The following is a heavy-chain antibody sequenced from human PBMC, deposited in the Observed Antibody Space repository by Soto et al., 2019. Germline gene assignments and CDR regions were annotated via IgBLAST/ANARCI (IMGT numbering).Heavy chain of an antibody. J-gene: IGHJ6*02. CDR3: ARGSYGSGSYYNRGYYYYGMDV. Sequence: SETLSLTCAVYGGSFSGYYWSWIRQPPGKGLEWIGGINHSGSTNYNPSLKSRVTISVDTSKNQFSLKLSSVTAADTAVYYCARGSYGSGSYYNRGYYYYGMDVWGQGTTVTVSS. V-gene: IGHV4-34*01. CDR2: INHSGST. CDR1: GGSFSGYY. D-gene: IGHD3-10*01.